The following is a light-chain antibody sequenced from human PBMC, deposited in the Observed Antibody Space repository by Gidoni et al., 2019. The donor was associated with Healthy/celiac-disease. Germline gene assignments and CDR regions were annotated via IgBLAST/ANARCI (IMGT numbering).Light chain of an antibody. CDR1: QSISSY. V-gene: IGKV1-39*01. Sequence: DIQMTQSPSSLSASVGDRVTITCRASQSISSYLNWYQQKPGKAPKLLIYAASSLQCGVPSRFSGSGSGTDLTLTISSLQPEDFATYYCQQSYSTLTFGGGTKVEIK. J-gene: IGKJ4*01. CDR2: AAS. CDR3: QQSYSTLT.